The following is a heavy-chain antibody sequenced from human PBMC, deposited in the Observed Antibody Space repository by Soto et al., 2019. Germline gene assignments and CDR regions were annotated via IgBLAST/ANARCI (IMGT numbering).Heavy chain of an antibody. D-gene: IGHD6-13*01. CDR2: ISYDGSTK. CDR1: GFTFKHNA. V-gene: IGHV3-30-3*01. J-gene: IGHJ4*02. CDR3: AREGIAESGPNYYDF. Sequence: QVQLVESGGGVVQPGRSLTIFCTASGFTFKHNAMHWIRQAPGKGLEWVADISYDGSTKNYADSVKGRFTISRDNSKNTLSLQMSALTGEDTAIYYCAREGIAESGPNYYDFWGQGTLVAVSS.